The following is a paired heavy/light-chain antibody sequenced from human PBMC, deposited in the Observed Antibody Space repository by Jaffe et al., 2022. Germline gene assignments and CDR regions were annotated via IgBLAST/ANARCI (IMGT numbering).Heavy chain of an antibody. CDR3: AKGRYGGVSYFDY. D-gene: IGHD4-17*01. CDR1: GFTFSSYG. Sequence: QVQLVESGGGVVQPGGSLRLSCAASGFTFSSYGMHWVRQAPGKGLEWVAFIRYDGSNKYYADSVKGRFTISRDNSKNTLYLQMNSLRAEDTAVYYCAKGRYGGVSYFDYWGQGTLVTVSS. J-gene: IGHJ4*02. CDR2: IRYDGSNK. V-gene: IGHV3-30*02.
Light chain of an antibody. CDR3: QQFNSYPPRLT. CDR2: DAS. V-gene: IGKV1-13*02. CDR1: QGISSA. J-gene: IGKJ4*01. Sequence: AIQLTQSPSSLSASVGDRVTITCRASQGISSALAWYQQKPGKAPKLLIYDASSLESGVPSRFSGSGSGTDFTLTISSLQPEDFATYYCQQFNSYPPRLTFGGGTKVEIK.